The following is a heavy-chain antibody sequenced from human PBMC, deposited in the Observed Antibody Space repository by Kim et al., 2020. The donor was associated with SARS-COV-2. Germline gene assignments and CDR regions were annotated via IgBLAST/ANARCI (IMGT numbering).Heavy chain of an antibody. V-gene: IGHV3-23*01. Sequence: GGSLRLSCEVSQFSFSSYAMTWVRQAPGKGLEWVSSISDNGGGTYYAASVKGRFTIPRDNSKHTPYLQMTSLGADATAVYYCTQLTTFDIWGQGTMVNVS. D-gene: IGHD4-4*01. CDR2: ISDNGGGT. J-gene: IGHJ3*02. CDR1: QFSFSSYA. CDR3: TQLTTFDI.